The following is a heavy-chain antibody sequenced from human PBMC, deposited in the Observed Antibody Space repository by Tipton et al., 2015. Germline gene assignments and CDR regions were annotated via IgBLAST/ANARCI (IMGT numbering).Heavy chain of an antibody. J-gene: IGHJ4*02. CDR3: ARDRRGYGDYGAAFDH. Sequence: TLSLTCTVSGGSISSGDYYWSWIRQPPGKGLEWIGYIYYSGSTYYNPSLKSRVTISVDTSKNQFSLKLNSVTAADTAMYYCARDRRGYGDYGAAFDHWGQGTLVTVSS. CDR2: IYYSGST. CDR1: GGSISSGDYY. V-gene: IGHV4-30-4*01. D-gene: IGHD4-17*01.